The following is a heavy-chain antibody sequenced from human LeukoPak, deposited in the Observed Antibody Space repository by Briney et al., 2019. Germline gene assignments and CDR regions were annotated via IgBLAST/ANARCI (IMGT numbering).Heavy chain of an antibody. J-gene: IGHJ4*02. CDR2: INHSGST. V-gene: IGHV4-34*01. CDR3: ARGIPYCSGGSCYSDY. Sequence: PAETLCLTCAVYGGSFSGYYWSWIRQPPGKGLEWIGEINHSGSTNYHPSLKSRVTISVDTSKNQFSLKLSSVTAADTAVYYCARGIPYCSGGSCYSDYWGQGTLVTVSS. CDR1: GGSFSGYY. D-gene: IGHD2-15*01.